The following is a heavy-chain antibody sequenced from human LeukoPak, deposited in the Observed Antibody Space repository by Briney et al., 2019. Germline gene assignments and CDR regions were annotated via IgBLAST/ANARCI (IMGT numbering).Heavy chain of an antibody. CDR2: INHSGST. V-gene: IGHV4-34*01. J-gene: IGHJ3*02. CDR3: ARRRGPRYCGGGSCYTKPKTADAFDI. D-gene: IGHD2-15*01. CDR1: GGSFSGYY. Sequence: SETLSLTCAVYGGSFSGYYWSWIRQPPGKGLEWIGEINHSGSTNYNPSLKSRVTISVDTSKNQFSLKLSSVTAADTAVYYCARRRGPRYCGGGSCYTKPKTADAFDIWGQGTMVTVSS.